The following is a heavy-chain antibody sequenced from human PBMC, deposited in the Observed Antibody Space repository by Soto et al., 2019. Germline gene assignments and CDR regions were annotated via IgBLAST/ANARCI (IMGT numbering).Heavy chain of an antibody. CDR1: GYTFTNYG. CDR3: ARGVGSGTYYNQYNWXDP. V-gene: IGHV1-18*01. J-gene: IGHJ5*02. Sequence: ASVKVSCKASGYTFTNYGISWVRQAPGQGLEWMGWINTYNGNTNHAQKLQGRVTMTTDTSTSTAYMELRSLRSDDTAVYYCARGVGSGTYYNQYNWXDPWGQGTLVTVSS. CDR2: INTYNGNT. D-gene: IGHD3-10*01.